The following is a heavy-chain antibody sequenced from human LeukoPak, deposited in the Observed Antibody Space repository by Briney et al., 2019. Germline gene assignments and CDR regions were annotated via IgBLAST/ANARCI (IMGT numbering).Heavy chain of an antibody. CDR2: IDHTGSI. V-gene: IGHV4-34*01. Sequence: SETLSLTCAVNAGSFTGYYWSWIRQPPGKGLEWIGEIDHTGSISYNPSLRSRVTISVDTFKNQFSLKLRSVTAADRAIYYCARGAYGPGSHYRYWGQGTLVTVFS. CDR3: ARGAYGPGSHYRY. J-gene: IGHJ4*02. CDR1: AGSFTGYY. D-gene: IGHD3-10*01.